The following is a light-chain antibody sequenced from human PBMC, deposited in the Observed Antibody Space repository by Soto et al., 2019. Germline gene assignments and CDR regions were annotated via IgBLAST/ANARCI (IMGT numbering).Light chain of an antibody. J-gene: IGLJ1*01. V-gene: IGLV2-14*01. CDR1: SSDVGGYTH. CDR2: EVN. Sequence: QSVLTQPAPVSGSPGQSITISCTGTSSDVGGYTHVSWYQQHPGKAPKLMIYEVNDRPSGVSNRFSGSKSGNTASLTISGLQAEDEADYYCTSYTSSSTRVFGSGTKVTVL. CDR3: TSYTSSSTRV.